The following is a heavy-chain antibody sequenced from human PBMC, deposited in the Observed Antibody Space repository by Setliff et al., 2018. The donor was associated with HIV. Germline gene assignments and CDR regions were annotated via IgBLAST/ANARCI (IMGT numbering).Heavy chain of an antibody. D-gene: IGHD1-26*01. J-gene: IGHJ5*02. V-gene: IGHV3-53*01. CDR3: EREERAADSGSYYSSRWFDR. Sequence: GGSLRLSCAASGFSVSSKYMSWVRQAPGKGLEWVSIIYGGGTTYYADSVKGRFTISRDNSKNTLDLQMSSLEAEDTAVYYCEREERAADSGSYYSSRWFDRWGQGTLVTVSS. CDR2: IYGGGTT. CDR1: GFSVSSKY.